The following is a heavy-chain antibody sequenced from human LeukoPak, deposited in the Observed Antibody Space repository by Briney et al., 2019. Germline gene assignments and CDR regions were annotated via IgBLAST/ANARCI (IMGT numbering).Heavy chain of an antibody. Sequence: SETLSLTCPVSGGSISSSSYYWGWLRQPPGKGLEWIGSIYYSGSTYYNPSLKSRVTISVDTSKNQFSLKLSSVTAADTAVYYCGRVFITMIVSYWGQGTLVSVSS. V-gene: IGHV4-39*07. J-gene: IGHJ4*02. CDR1: GGSISSSSYY. CDR3: GRVFITMIVSY. D-gene: IGHD3-22*01. CDR2: IYYSGST.